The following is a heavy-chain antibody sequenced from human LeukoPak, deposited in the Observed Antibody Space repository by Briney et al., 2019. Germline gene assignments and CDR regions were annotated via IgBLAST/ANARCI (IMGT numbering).Heavy chain of an antibody. D-gene: IGHD6-13*01. V-gene: IGHV1-2*02. Sequence: ASVKVSCKASRYTFTYYYIHWVRQAPGQGLEWMGWINPNIGDTNYAQKFQGRVTMTRDTSISTAYMELSRLRSDDTAVYYCAREIVPGYSSNSYDAFAIWGQGTMVTVSS. CDR3: AREIVPGYSSNSYDAFAI. CDR1: RYTFTYYY. J-gene: IGHJ3*02. CDR2: INPNIGDT.